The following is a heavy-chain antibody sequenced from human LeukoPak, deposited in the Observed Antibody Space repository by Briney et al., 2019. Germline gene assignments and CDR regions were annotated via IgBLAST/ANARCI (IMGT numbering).Heavy chain of an antibody. CDR3: AKKGAVGPTTGNYFDS. CDR2: ILHDGSNK. J-gene: IGHJ4*02. D-gene: IGHD1-26*01. Sequence: GGSLRLSCAASGFTFSSYGMNWVRQSPGKGLEWVAVILHDGSNKYYADSVKGRFTISRDNSKNTMYLQMNSLRDEDTAVYYCAKKGAVGPTTGNYFDSRGQGTLVTVSS. V-gene: IGHV3-30*18. CDR1: GFTFSSYG.